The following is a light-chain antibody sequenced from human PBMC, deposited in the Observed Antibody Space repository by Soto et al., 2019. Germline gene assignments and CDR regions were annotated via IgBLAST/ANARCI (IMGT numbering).Light chain of an antibody. Sequence: QSVLTQPASVSGSPGQSITISCTGTSSNVGGYNYVSWYQQQPGRAPKLMIHDVTYRPSGVSYRFSGSKSGNTASLTISGLQAEDEADYYCIPYTDNKLYVFGTGTKVTDL. J-gene: IGLJ1*01. CDR2: DVT. V-gene: IGLV2-14*01. CDR3: IPYTDNKLYV. CDR1: SSNVGGYNY.